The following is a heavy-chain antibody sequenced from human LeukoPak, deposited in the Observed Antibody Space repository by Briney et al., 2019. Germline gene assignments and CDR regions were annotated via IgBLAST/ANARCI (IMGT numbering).Heavy chain of an antibody. CDR1: GGSISSRSYY. CDR2: IYYSGTT. D-gene: IGHD3-9*01. CDR3: ASRTPHDILTGYYWVDYYMDV. J-gene: IGHJ6*03. Sequence: SETLSLTCTVSGGSISSRSYYWGWIRQPPGNGLKWIASIYYSGTTYYNPSLKSRLTIYVDTSKSQFSLKLSSVTAAHTSVYYCASRTPHDILTGYYWVDYYMDVWGKGTTVTVSS. V-gene: IGHV4-39*01.